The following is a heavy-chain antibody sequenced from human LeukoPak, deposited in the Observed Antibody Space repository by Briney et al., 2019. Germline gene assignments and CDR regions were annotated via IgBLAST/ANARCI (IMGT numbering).Heavy chain of an antibody. CDR1: GYTFTSYA. J-gene: IGHJ4*02. CDR2: INTNTGNP. D-gene: IGHD6-13*01. V-gene: IGHV7-4-1*02. CDR3: ARNGIGAAGNLDY. Sequence: ASVKVSCKASGYTFTSYAMNWVRQAPGQGLEWMGWINTNTGNPAYAQGFTGRFVFSLETSVSTAYLQISSLRAEDTAAYYCARNGIGAAGNLDYWGQGTLVTVSS.